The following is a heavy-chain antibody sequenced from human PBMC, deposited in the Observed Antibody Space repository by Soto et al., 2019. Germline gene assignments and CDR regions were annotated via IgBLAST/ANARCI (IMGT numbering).Heavy chain of an antibody. J-gene: IGHJ4*02. V-gene: IGHV1-69*04. Sequence: SVKVSCKASGGTFSSYTISWVRQAPGQGLEWMGRIIPILGIANYAQKFQGRVTITADKSTSTAYMELSSLRSEDTAVYYCARDIMGDILTGAFDYWGQGTLVTVSS. D-gene: IGHD3-9*01. CDR3: ARDIMGDILTGAFDY. CDR2: IIPILGIA. CDR1: GGTFSSYT.